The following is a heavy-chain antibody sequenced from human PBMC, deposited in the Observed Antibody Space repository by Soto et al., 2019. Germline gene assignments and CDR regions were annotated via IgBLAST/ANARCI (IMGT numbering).Heavy chain of an antibody. V-gene: IGHV3-23*01. CDR1: GFTFGSYA. Sequence: PGGSLRLSCAASGFTFGSYAMSWVRLAPGKGLEWVSVAGPSGSSTFYADSVRGRFTISRDNVENTLYLQMNSLRVADTALYFCARTYYYDSTGYYRTSDYWGQGILVTVSS. D-gene: IGHD3-22*01. CDR2: AGPSGSST. CDR3: ARTYYYDSTGYYRTSDY. J-gene: IGHJ4*02.